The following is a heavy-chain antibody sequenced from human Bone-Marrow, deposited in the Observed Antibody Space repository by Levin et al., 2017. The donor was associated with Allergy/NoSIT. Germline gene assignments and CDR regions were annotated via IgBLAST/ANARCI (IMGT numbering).Heavy chain of an antibody. Sequence: SETLSLTCAVFGGSFSGYYWTWIRQPPGKGLEWIGDINHSGDASYNPSFNNRVTISVDNSKKQFSLTRSSVSAAVSGVYCCATFAPTPLDYWGHGTLVTGSA. D-gene: IGHD3-3*02. CDR1: GGSFSGYY. CDR3: ATFAPTPLDY. CDR2: INHSGDA. J-gene: IGHJ4*01. V-gene: IGHV4-34*01.